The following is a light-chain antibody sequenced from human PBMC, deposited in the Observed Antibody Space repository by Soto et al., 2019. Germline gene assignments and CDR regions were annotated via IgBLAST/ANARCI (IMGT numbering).Light chain of an antibody. J-gene: IGKJ2*01. CDR1: QSVRSNF. CDR3: QQYAGSPRT. V-gene: IGKV3-20*01. CDR2: DAY. Sequence: EIVRTQSPGTLSLSPGDTATLSCRASQSVRSNFLAWYQHKPGQAPRLLIHDAYSRATGIPDRFSGSGSDRDFTLTISRLEPEDFAVYYCQQYAGSPRTFGQGTKVDIK.